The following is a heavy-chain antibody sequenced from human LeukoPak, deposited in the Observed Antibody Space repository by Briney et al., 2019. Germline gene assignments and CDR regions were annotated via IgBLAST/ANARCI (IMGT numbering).Heavy chain of an antibody. J-gene: IGHJ6*04. CDR1: GGSFSGYY. CDR3: ARGPTGPSDV. CDR2: INHSGST. Sequence: NASETLSLTCAVYGGSFSGYYWSWIRQPPGKGLEWIGEINHSGSTNYNPFLKSRVTISVDTSKNQFSLKLSSVTAADTAVYYCARGPTGPSDVWGKGTTVTVSS. V-gene: IGHV4-34*01.